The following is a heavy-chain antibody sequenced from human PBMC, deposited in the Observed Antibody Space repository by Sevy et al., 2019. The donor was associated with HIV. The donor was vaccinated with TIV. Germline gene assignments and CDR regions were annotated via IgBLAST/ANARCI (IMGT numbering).Heavy chain of an antibody. CDR3: AKSPRLGVENAFDI. Sequence: GGCLRLSCAASGFTFDDYAMHCVRQAPGKGLEWVSGISWNSGSIGYADSVKGRFTISRDNAKNSLYLQMNSLRAEDTALYYCAKSPRLGVENAFDIWGQGTEVSVS. CDR1: GFTFDDYA. CDR2: ISWNSGSI. J-gene: IGHJ3*02. V-gene: IGHV3-9*01.